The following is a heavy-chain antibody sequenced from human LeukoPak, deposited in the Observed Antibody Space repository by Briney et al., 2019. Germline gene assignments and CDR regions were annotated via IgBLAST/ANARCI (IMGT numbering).Heavy chain of an antibody. V-gene: IGHV3-72*01. Sequence: GGSLRLSCAASGFTFSDHYMDWVRQAPGKGLEWVGRIRNKANSYTTEYAASVKGRFTISRDDSKNSLYLQMNSLKTEDTAVYYCARDLGIRATDSYYYMDVWGEGTTVTVSS. CDR2: IRNKANSYTT. J-gene: IGHJ6*03. CDR1: GFTFSDHY. CDR3: ARDLGIRATDSYYYMDV. D-gene: IGHD3-16*01.